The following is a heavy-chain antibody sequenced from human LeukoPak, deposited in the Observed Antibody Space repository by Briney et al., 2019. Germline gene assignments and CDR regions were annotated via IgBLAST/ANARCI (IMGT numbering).Heavy chain of an antibody. Sequence: TGGSLRLSCAASGFTFSSYAMSWVRQAPGKGLEWVSAISGSGGSTYYADSVKGRFTISRDNSKNTLYLQMNSLRAEDTAVYYCVCGWLWGRYYFGYWGQGTLVTVSS. CDR3: VCGWLWGRYYFGY. CDR1: GFTFSSYA. D-gene: IGHD3-16*01. J-gene: IGHJ4*02. V-gene: IGHV3-23*01. CDR2: ISGSGGST.